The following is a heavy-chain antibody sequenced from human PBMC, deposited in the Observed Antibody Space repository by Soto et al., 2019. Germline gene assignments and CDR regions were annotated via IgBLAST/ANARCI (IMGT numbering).Heavy chain of an antibody. D-gene: IGHD2-2*01. CDR2: IRVWSSSL. CDR3: LTQGEYSGTTTCDYFDY. Sequence: EVHRVESGGGSVQPWGSLRLSCVVSGLPFSSYSMNWVRQAPGKGLEWGSYIRVWSSSLYYGDSVRGRLTISRSDAKSSVYLHMNSLRVEHTAVYYCLTQGEYSGTTTCDYFDYWGQGTLVTVSS. V-gene: IGHV3-48*01. J-gene: IGHJ4*02. CDR1: GLPFSSYS.